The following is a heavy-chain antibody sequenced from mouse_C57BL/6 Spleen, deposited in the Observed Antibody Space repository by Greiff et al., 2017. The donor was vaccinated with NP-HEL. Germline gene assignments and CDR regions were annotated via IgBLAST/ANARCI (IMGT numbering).Heavy chain of an antibody. CDR1: GYAFSSSW. CDR3: ETGTRGYFDY. J-gene: IGHJ2*01. Sequence: QVQLQQSGPELVKPGASVKISCKASGYAFSSSWMNWVKQRPGKGLEWIGRIYPGDGDTNYNGKFKGKATLTADKSSSTAYMPLSSLTSEDSAVYFGETGTRGYFDYWGQGTTLTVSS. CDR2: IYPGDGDT. D-gene: IGHD4-1*01. V-gene: IGHV1-82*01.